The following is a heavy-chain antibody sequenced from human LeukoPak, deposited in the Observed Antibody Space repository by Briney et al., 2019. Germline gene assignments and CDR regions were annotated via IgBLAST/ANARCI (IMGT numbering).Heavy chain of an antibody. J-gene: IGHJ4*02. V-gene: IGHV4-59*01. Sequence: SETLSLTCSVSGGSISTYHWSWIRQPPGKGLEWIGYIYYSGSTNYNPSLKSRATMSVDTSKNQFSLDLTSVTAADTAVYSCARGNREGYNSPPGVFDYWGQGILVTVSP. CDR2: IYYSGST. D-gene: IGHD5-24*01. CDR3: ARGNREGYNSPPGVFDY. CDR1: GGSISTYH.